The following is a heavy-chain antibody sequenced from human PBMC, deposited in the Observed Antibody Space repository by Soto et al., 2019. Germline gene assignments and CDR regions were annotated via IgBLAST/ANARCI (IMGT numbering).Heavy chain of an antibody. CDR1: GGPVRTGRYF. J-gene: IGHJ4*02. CDR3: ARDNGGNSELDK. Sequence: SETLSLTCTVSGGPVRTGRYFWAWIRQRPGKGLEWIGYIDYSGSTIYNPSLESRVTMSVDTSENQFSLKMTSVTAADTAVYFCARDNGGNSELDKWGPGTLVTVS. V-gene: IGHV4-31*03. CDR2: IDYSGST. D-gene: IGHD2-21*01.